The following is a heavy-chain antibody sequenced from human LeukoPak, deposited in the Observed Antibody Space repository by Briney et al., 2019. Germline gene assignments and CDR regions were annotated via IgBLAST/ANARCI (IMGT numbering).Heavy chain of an antibody. D-gene: IGHD5-18*01. Sequence: PSETLSLTCTVSGGSISSYYWSWIRQPPGKGLEWIGYIYYSGSTNYNPSLKSRVTISVDTSKNQFSLKLSSVTAADTAVYYCARVNSYGAFDYWGQGTLVTVSS. CDR1: GGSISSYY. J-gene: IGHJ4*02. CDR3: ARVNSYGAFDY. CDR2: IYYSGST. V-gene: IGHV4-59*01.